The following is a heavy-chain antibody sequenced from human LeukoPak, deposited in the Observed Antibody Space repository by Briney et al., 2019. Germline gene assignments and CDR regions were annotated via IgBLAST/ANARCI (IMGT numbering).Heavy chain of an antibody. V-gene: IGHV3-21*01. J-gene: IGHJ4*02. CDR2: INDNSNYI. Sequence: GGFLRLSCAASGFTFNTYSMNWVRQAPGKGLEWVSSINDNSNYIYYSDSVEGRFTISRDNAKNSLYLQMNSLRVEDTAVYYCANHFACGSTSCPPFDSWGQGTLVTVSS. CDR3: ANHFACGSTSCPPFDS. CDR1: GFTFNTYS. D-gene: IGHD2-2*01.